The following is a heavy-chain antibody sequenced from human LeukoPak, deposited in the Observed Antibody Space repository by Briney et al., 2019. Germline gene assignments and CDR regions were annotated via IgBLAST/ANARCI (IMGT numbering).Heavy chain of an antibody. CDR3: GAIVVARGWFDP. D-gene: IGHD2-2*01. CDR1: GGTFSSYA. V-gene: IGHV1-69*13. J-gene: IGHJ5*02. Sequence: ASVKVSCKASGGTFSSYAISWVRQAPGQGLEWMGGIIPIFGTANYAQKFQGRVTITADESTSTAYMELSSLRSEDTAVYYCGAIVVARGWFDPWGQGTLVTVSS. CDR2: IIPIFGTA.